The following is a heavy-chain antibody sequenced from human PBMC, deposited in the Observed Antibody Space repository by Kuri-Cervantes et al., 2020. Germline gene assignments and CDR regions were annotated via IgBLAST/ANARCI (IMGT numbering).Heavy chain of an antibody. V-gene: IGHV4-59*01. J-gene: IGHJ3*02. CDR2: IYYSGRT. CDR3: ARDLAYDSSGYYFDI. Sequence: SETLSLTCTVSSGSISSYYWSWIRQPPGKGLEWIGYIYYSGRTSYKPSLNSRVTISVDTSKNQFSLKLSSVTAADTAVYYCARDLAYDSSGYYFDIWGQGTMVTVSS. D-gene: IGHD3-22*01. CDR1: SGSISSYY.